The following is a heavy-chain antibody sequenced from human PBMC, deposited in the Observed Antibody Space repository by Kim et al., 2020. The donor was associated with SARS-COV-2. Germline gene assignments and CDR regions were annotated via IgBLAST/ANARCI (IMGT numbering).Heavy chain of an antibody. CDR3: ARATPSPGGALWFGEQRESWFDP. CDR1: GGTFSSYA. V-gene: IGHV1-69*13. J-gene: IGHJ5*02. CDR2: IIPIFGTA. Sequence: SVKVSCKASGGTFSSYAISWVRQAPGQGLEWMGGIIPIFGTANYAQKFQGRVTITADESTSTAYMELSSLRSEDTAVYYCARATPSPGGALWFGEQRESWFDPWGQGTLVTVSS. D-gene: IGHD3-10*01.